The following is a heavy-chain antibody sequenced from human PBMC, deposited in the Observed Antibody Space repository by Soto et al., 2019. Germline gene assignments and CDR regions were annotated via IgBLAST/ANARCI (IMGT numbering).Heavy chain of an antibody. D-gene: IGHD1-26*01. J-gene: IGHJ4*02. CDR2: IRFDGSNI. CDR3: ARGSTSQSGLLAY. CDR1: AVTFTGYG. Sequence: GGSLRLSCAASAVTFTGYGMHLVRQAPGKGLEWVAVIRFDGSNIYYADSVKGRFTISRDNARNMLYLQMNSLRAEDTAVYYCARGSTSQSGLLAYWGQGTLVTVSS. V-gene: IGHV3-33*01.